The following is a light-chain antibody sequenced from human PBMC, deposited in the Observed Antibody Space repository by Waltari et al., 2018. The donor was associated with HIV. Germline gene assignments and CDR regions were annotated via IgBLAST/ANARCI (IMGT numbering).Light chain of an antibody. Sequence: QSALTQPPSVSGSPGQSVTISCTGTSSDVGAYDRISWYHQPPGTAPKLLIYEVIYRPAGVPDRFSWSKSGNTASLTISGLQAEDEGDYYCSSYTSSNIYVFGTATTVTVL. V-gene: IGLV2-18*02. J-gene: IGLJ1*01. CDR1: SSDVGAYDR. CDR3: SSYTSSNIYV. CDR2: EVI.